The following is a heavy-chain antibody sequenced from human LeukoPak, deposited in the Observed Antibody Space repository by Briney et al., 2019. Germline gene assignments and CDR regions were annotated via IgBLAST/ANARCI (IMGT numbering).Heavy chain of an antibody. Sequence: PGGSLRLSCAASGFTFSSYAMSWVRQAPGKGLEWVSAISGSGGSTYYADSVKGRFTISRDNSKNTLYLQMSSLRAEDTAVYYCAKDSDILTGYYLGAFDIWGQGTMVTVSS. J-gene: IGHJ3*02. D-gene: IGHD3-9*01. V-gene: IGHV3-23*01. CDR2: ISGSGGST. CDR3: AKDSDILTGYYLGAFDI. CDR1: GFTFSSYA.